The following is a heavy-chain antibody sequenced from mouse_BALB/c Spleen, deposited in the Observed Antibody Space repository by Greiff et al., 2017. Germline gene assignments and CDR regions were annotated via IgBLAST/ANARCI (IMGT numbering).Heavy chain of an antibody. V-gene: IGHV5-15*02. Sequence: EVQLQESGGGLVQPGGSRKLSCAASGFTFSDYGMAWVRQAPGKGPEWVAFISNLAYSIYYADTVTGRFTISRENAKNTLYLEMSSLRSEDTAMYYCARDGYYWYFDVWGAGTTVTVSS. CDR2: ISNLAYSI. CDR1: GFTFSDYG. J-gene: IGHJ1*01. CDR3: ARDGYYWYFDV. D-gene: IGHD2-2*01.